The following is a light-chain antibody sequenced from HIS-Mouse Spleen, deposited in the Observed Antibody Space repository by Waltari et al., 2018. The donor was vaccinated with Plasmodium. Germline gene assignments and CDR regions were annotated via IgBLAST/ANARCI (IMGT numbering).Light chain of an antibody. Sequence: SSELTQDPAVSVALGQTVRITCQGDSLRSYYASWYQQKPGTAPVLVIYGKHNRPSGIPDRFSGSSSGNTASLTITGAQAEDEADYYCNSRDSSGNHWVFGGGTKLTVL. CDR1: SLRSYY. J-gene: IGLJ3*02. CDR2: GKH. CDR3: NSRDSSGNHWV. V-gene: IGLV3-19*01.